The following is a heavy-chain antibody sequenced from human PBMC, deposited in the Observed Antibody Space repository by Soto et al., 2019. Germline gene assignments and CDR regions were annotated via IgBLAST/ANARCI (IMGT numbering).Heavy chain of an antibody. CDR1: GFSFSNAW. J-gene: IGHJ4*02. Sequence: PGGSLRLSCAASGFSFSNAWMNCVRQAPGKGLEWVGRIKSKSDGGTTVYAAPVKGRFTISRDDSKDTLFLQMNSLKTEDTAVYYCTRSYHSYYFDYWGRGTLVTVSS. CDR3: TRSYHSYYFDY. V-gene: IGHV3-15*07. D-gene: IGHD3-16*02. CDR2: IKSKSDGGTT.